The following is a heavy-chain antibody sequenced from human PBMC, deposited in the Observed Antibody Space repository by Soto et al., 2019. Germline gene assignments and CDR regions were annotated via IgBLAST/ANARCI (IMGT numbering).Heavy chain of an antibody. CDR2: INPNSGGT. CDR3: ARAGSTGYDFDY. Sequence: ASVRGSFKASGYTFTGYYMHWVRQAPGQGLEWMGWINPNSGGTNYAQKFQGWVTMTRDTSISTAYMELSRLRSDDTAVYYCARAGSTGYDFDYRGQGPLVTVS. D-gene: IGHD5-12*01. J-gene: IGHJ4*02. CDR1: GYTFTGYY. V-gene: IGHV1-2*04.